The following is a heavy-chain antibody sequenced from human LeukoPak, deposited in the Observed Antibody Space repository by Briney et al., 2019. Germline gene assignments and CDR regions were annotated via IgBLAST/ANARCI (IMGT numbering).Heavy chain of an antibody. D-gene: IGHD2-8*01. J-gene: IGHJ4*02. CDR1: GFTFSTYS. CDR3: AKEQAYAAFRDYFDY. CDR2: ISNSNNYI. V-gene: IGHV3-21*04. Sequence: GGSLRLSCVVSGFTFSTYSMNWVRQAPGKGLEWVSSISNSNNYIHYADSIKGRFTISRDNSKNSLYLEMNSLRAEDTAVYYCAKEQAYAAFRDYFDYWGQGTLVTVSS.